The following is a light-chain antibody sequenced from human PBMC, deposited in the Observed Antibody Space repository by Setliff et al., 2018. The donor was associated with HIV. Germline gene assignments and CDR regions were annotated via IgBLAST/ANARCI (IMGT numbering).Light chain of an antibody. Sequence: QSVLTQPASVSGSPGQSITISCTGTSSDVGYYNYVSWYQQHPGKAPKLMIYDVSNRPSGVSNRFSGSKSGNTAPLTISGLQAEDEADYYCSSYASSSTYVFGTGTKVTVL. CDR3: SSYASSSTYV. CDR2: DVS. J-gene: IGLJ1*01. V-gene: IGLV2-14*01. CDR1: SSDVGYYNY.